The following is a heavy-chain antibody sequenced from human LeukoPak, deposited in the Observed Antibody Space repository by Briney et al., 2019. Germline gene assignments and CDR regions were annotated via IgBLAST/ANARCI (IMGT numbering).Heavy chain of an antibody. J-gene: IGHJ4*02. D-gene: IGHD3-16*01. CDR3: TRERRGSDAFDY. V-gene: IGHV3-49*04. CDR2: IRSKAYCGTT. CDR1: GFTFGDYA. Sequence: PGGSLRLSCTASGFTFGDYAMRWVRQAPGKGLEGVGFIRSKAYCGTTEYAASVKGRFTISRDDSKSIAYLQMNSLKTEETAVYYCTRERRGSDAFDYWGQGTLVTVSS.